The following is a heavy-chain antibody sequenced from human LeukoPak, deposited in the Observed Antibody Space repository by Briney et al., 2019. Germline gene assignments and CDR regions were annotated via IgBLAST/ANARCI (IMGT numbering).Heavy chain of an antibody. J-gene: IGHJ4*02. CDR3: ARDDRGYSYGLYY. CDR1: GFTFSSYG. V-gene: IGHV3-33*01. Sequence: GGSLRLSCAASGFTFSSYGMHWVRQAPGKGLEWVAVIWYDGSNKYYADSVKGRFTISRDNSKNTLYLQMNSLRAEDTAVYYCARDDRGYSYGLYYRGQGTLVTVSS. D-gene: IGHD5-18*01. CDR2: IWYDGSNK.